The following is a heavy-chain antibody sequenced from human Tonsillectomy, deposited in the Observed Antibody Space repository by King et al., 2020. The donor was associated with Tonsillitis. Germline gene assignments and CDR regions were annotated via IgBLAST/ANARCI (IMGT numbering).Heavy chain of an antibody. CDR1: GFTFDDYT. Sequence: EVQLVESGGVVVQPGGSLRLSCAASGFTFDDYTMHWVRQAPGKGLEWVSLISWDGGSTYYADSVKGRFTISRDNSKKSLYLQMSSLRTEDTALYYCAKGSVAGVLFDYWGQVTLVTVSS. V-gene: IGHV3-43*01. CDR3: AKGSVAGVLFDY. CDR2: ISWDGGST. J-gene: IGHJ4*02. D-gene: IGHD3-10*01.